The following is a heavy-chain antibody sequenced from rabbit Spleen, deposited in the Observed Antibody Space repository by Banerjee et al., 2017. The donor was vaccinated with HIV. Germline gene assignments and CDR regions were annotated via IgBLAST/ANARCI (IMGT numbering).Heavy chain of an antibody. CDR1: GFDLSSYYY. CDR2: IDAGSSGST. CDR3: VRGASGSGYYSL. Sequence: QSLEESGGGLVQPEGSLTLTCKASGFDLSSYYYMCWVRQAPGKGLEWIACIDAGSSGSTWYASWAKGRFTISKTSSTTVTLQMTSLTAADTATYFCVRGASGSGYYSLWGPGTLVTVS. V-gene: IGHV1S40*01. J-gene: IGHJ6*01. D-gene: IGHD1-1*01.